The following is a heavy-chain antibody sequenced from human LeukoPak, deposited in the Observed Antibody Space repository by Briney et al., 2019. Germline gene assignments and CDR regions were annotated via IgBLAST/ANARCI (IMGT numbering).Heavy chain of an antibody. CDR3: ARDSTVTELDY. J-gene: IGHJ4*02. V-gene: IGHV3-30-3*01. Sequence: GSLRLSCAASGFTFSSYAMHWVRQAPGKGLEWVAVISYDGSNKYYADSVKGLFTISRDNSKNTLYLQMNSLRAEDTAVYYCARDSTVTELDYWGQGTLVSVSS. CDR1: GFTFSSYA. D-gene: IGHD4-17*01. CDR2: ISYDGSNK.